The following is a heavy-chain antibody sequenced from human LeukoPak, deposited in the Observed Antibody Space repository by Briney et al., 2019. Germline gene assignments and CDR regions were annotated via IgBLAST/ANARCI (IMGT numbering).Heavy chain of an antibody. D-gene: IGHD3/OR15-3a*01. Sequence: PGGSLRLSCAASGFWFSNYGMNWVRQAPGKGSGWVSVITSNGAETYYADSVKGRFTVFRDNSKNTLYLQMNSLRADDTAVYYCAKRDWPYFFDYWGQGTPVTVSS. J-gene: IGHJ4*02. CDR3: AKRDWPYFFDY. V-gene: IGHV3-23*01. CDR1: GFWFSNYG. CDR2: ITSNGAET.